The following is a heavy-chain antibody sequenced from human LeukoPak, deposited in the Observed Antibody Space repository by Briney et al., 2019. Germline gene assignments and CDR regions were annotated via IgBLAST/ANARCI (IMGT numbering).Heavy chain of an antibody. CDR2: ISSSGSTI. D-gene: IGHD3-22*01. CDR1: GFTFSDYY. J-gene: IGHJ4*02. CDR3: AKTRITMIVVVIPATFDY. V-gene: IGHV3-11*01. Sequence: GGSLRLSCAASGFTFSDYYMSWIRQAPGKGLEWVSYISSSGSTIYYADSVKGRFTISRDNAKNTLYLQTNSLRAEDTAVYYCAKTRITMIVVVIPATFDYWGQGTLVTVSS.